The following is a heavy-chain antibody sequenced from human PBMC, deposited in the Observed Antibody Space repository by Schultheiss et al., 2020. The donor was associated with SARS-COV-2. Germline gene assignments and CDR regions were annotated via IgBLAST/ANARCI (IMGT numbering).Heavy chain of an antibody. CDR3: ATYRAYYYDR. V-gene: IGHV3-48*04. CDR2: ISGTSSTI. CDR1: GFNFGDFW. Sequence: GGSLRLSCAASGFNFGDFWMSWVRQAPGKGLEWVSYISGTSSTIYYADSVRGRFSISRDNAKDSLFLQMNSLRAEDTAVYYCATYRAYYYDRWGHGTLVTVSS. D-gene: IGHD3-22*01. J-gene: IGHJ4*01.